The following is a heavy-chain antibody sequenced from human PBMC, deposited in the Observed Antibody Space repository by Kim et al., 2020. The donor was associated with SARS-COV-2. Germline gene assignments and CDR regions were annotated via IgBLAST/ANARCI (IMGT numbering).Heavy chain of an antibody. J-gene: IGHJ4*02. CDR2: ISGSGGST. Sequence: GGSLRLSCAVSGLTFSSYAMTWVRQAPGKGLEWVSSISGSGGSTYYADSVKGRFTISRDNSKNTVYLQMNSLGAEDTATYFCAKGSRLGVYDSSGYYCDYWGQGTLVTVSS. D-gene: IGHD3-22*01. CDR1: GLTFSSYA. CDR3: AKGSRLGVYDSSGYYCDY. V-gene: IGHV3-23*01.